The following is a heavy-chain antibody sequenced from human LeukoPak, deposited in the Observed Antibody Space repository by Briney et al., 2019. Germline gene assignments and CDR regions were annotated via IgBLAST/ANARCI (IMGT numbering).Heavy chain of an antibody. CDR3: ARGSPAAGGSLDY. D-gene: IGHD6-13*01. CDR1: GESFSGYY. V-gene: IGHV4-34*01. Sequence: ASETLSLTCAVYGESFSGYYWNWIRQPPGRGLEWIGEITHSGTTNHSPSLKSRVTISVDTSKNQFSLKWTSVTAADTAVYYCARGSPAAGGSLDYWGQGTLVTVSS. CDR2: ITHSGTT. J-gene: IGHJ4*02.